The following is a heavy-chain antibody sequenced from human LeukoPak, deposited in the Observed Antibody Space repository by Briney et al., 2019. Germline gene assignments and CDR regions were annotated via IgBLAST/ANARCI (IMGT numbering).Heavy chain of an antibody. CDR1: GGSVISSNYY. CDR2: MFHGGTT. V-gene: IGHV4-39*02. J-gene: IGHJ4*02. Sequence: SETLSLTCTVSGGSVISSNYYWVWIRQPPGKGLEWMGSMFHGGTTYYNPSLKSRLSISVDTSKNHFSLSLSSVTAADTAVYYCARRRRYSGYDSDYWGQGTLVTVSS. D-gene: IGHD5-12*01. CDR3: ARRRRYSGYDSDY.